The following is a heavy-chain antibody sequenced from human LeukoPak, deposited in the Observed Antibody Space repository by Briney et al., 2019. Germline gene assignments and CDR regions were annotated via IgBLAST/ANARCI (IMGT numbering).Heavy chain of an antibody. CDR3: ARMTHVSGFDP. CDR2: IYYSGST. J-gene: IGHJ5*02. V-gene: IGHV4-30-4*01. D-gene: IGHD2-21*02. Sequence: PSQTLSLTCTVSSGSIDSGRYYWSWIRQPPGKGLEWIGYIYYSGSTYYNPSLKSRVTISVDTSKNQFSLKLSSVTAADTAVYYCARMTHVSGFDPWGQGTLVTVSS. CDR1: SGSIDSGRYY.